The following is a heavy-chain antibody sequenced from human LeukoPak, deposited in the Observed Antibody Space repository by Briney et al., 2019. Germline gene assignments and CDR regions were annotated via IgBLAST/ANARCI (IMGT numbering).Heavy chain of an antibody. D-gene: IGHD3-16*01. CDR1: GFTFSSYG. J-gene: IGHJ4*02. CDR3: AKDTPLCYFDY. Sequence: GGSLRLSCAAPGFTFSSYGMHWIRQAPGKGLEWVAFIRNDGSIIYNTDSVKGRFTISRDNSKNTLYLQMNSLRADDTAVYYCAKDTPLCYFDYWGQGTLVTVSS. CDR2: IRNDGSII. V-gene: IGHV3-30*02.